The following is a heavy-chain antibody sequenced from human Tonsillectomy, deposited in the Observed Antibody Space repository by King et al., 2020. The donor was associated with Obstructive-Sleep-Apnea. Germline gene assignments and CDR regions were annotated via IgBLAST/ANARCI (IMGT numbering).Heavy chain of an antibody. CDR1: VYSFTKYL. V-gene: IGHV5-51*01. CDR2: MYACVSDI. J-gene: IGHJ4*02. CDR3: ARQGDTSAWSD. D-gene: IGHD6-19*01. Sequence: EVQLVQSGAEGRKPGESLKISFEASVYSFTKYLMGWVRQVRGVGLVCVGGMYACVSDISYSPSFQGTVTISVDKSIRPAYLQWSSLKASDTAMYYCARQGDTSAWSDWGQGTLVTVSS.